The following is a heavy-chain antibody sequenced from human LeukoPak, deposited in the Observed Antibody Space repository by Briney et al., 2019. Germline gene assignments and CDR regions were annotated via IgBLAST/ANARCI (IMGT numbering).Heavy chain of an antibody. Sequence: SETLSLTCAVYGGSFSGYYWSWIRQPPGKGLEWIGEINHSGSTNYNPSLKSRVTISVDTSKNQFSLKLSSVTATDTAVYYCARDSGTPFDPWGQGTLVTVSS. CDR3: ARDSGTPFDP. CDR2: INHSGST. V-gene: IGHV4-34*01. CDR1: GGSFSGYY. D-gene: IGHD1-26*01. J-gene: IGHJ5*02.